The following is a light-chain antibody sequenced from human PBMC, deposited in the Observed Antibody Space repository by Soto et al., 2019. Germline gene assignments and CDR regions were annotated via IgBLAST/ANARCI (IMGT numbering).Light chain of an antibody. CDR2: DAS. Sequence: EIVLTQSPATLSLSPGERATLSRRASQSIGRYLAWYQQKPGQAPRLLIYDASNRAAGIPARFSGSGSGTDFTLTISSLEPEDFAVYYCHQRSSWPLTFGGGTKVEI. CDR1: QSIGRY. CDR3: HQRSSWPLT. J-gene: IGKJ4*01. V-gene: IGKV3-11*01.